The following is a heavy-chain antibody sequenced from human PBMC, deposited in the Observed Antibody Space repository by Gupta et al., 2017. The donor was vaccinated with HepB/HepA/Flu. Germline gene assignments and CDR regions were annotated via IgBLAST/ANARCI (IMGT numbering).Heavy chain of an antibody. J-gene: IGHJ3*01. V-gene: IGHV6-1*01. D-gene: IGHD1-26*01. CDR1: GDSVSSNSAA. CDR3: ARTGSGAV. Sequence: QVQLQQSGPGLVKPSQTLSLTCAISGDSVSSNSAAWNWIRQSPSRGLEWLGRTYYRSKKWYYEYAGSVKSRVTINPDTSRNQFSLHLNSVIPEDTAVYYCARTGSGAVWGQGTMVTVSS. CDR2: TYYRSKKWYY.